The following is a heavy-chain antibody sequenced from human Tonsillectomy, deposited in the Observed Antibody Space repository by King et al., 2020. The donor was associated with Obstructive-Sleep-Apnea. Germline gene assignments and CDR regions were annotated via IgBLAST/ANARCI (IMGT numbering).Heavy chain of an antibody. V-gene: IGHV3-30*02. CDR2: VRYDGNNK. J-gene: IGHJ4*02. D-gene: IGHD3-9*01. Sequence: VQLVESGGGVVQPGGSLRLSCTSSGLTFGSHGMHWVRQAPGKGLEWVAFVRYDGNNKYYADSVKGRFTIFRDDSKNTLFLQMKSLRPEDTAVYYCANPLYYAVLTGIDYWGQGTLVTVSS. CDR1: GLTFGSHG. CDR3: ANPLYYAVLTGIDY.